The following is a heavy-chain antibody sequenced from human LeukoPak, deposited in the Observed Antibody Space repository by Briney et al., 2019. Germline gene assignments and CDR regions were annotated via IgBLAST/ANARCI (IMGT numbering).Heavy chain of an antibody. Sequence: SETLSLTCTVSGGSISSNSYYWGWIRQPPGKGLEWIGSIYYTGSTYYNPSLKSRLTISVDTSKNQFSLKLTSVTAADTAVYYCARDLGGAVAGIPGYWGQGTLVTVSS. D-gene: IGHD6-19*01. CDR3: ARDLGGAVAGIPGY. V-gene: IGHV4-39*07. J-gene: IGHJ4*02. CDR2: IYYTGST. CDR1: GGSISSNSYY.